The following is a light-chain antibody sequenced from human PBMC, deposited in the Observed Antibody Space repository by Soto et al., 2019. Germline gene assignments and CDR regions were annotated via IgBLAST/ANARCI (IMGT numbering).Light chain of an antibody. CDR3: QHYSSYPLT. CDR2: RAS. J-gene: IGKJ3*01. Sequence: DIQMTQSPSTLSASVGDRVTITCRASQSIRFWLAWYQQQQGKAPKLLINRASRLESGGPSRFIASGSETEFTLTISSLQPEDSATYYCQHYSSYPLTFGPGTKVDIK. CDR1: QSIRFW. V-gene: IGKV1-5*03.